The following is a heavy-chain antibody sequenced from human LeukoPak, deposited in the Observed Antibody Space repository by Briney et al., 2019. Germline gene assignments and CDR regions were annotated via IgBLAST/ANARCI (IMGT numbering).Heavy chain of an antibody. CDR3: AKDPVPEEYYYGSGSYSDY. J-gene: IGHJ4*02. CDR1: GFTFSSYG. Sequence: WGSLRLSCAASGFTFSSYGMHWVRQAPGKGLEWVAFIRYDGSNKYYADSVKGRFTISRDNSKNTLYLQMNSLRAEDTAVYYCAKDPVPEEYYYGSGSYSDYWGQGTLVTVSS. V-gene: IGHV3-30*02. D-gene: IGHD3-10*01. CDR2: IRYDGSNK.